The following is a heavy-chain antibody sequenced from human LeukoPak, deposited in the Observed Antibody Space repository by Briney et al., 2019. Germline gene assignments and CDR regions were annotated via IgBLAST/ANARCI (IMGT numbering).Heavy chain of an antibody. CDR3: ARHGPYSGSSISDY. CDR1: GYSFTSYW. Sequence: GESLKISCKASGYSFTSYWIGWVRQMPGKGLEWVGIIYPGDSDTRYSPSFQGQVTISADKSISTTYLQWSSLKASDTAMYYCARHGPYSGSSISDYWGQGTLVAASS. CDR2: IYPGDSDT. D-gene: IGHD1-26*01. J-gene: IGHJ4*02. V-gene: IGHV5-51*01.